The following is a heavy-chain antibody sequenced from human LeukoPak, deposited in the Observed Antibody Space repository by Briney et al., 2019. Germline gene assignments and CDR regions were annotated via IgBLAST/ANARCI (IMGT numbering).Heavy chain of an antibody. CDR3: ARGLGVHLSDILDY. V-gene: IGHV3-74*01. J-gene: IGHJ4*02. CDR1: GFTFSNNW. Sequence: GGSLRLSCAASGFTFSNNWMHWVRQVPGKWLVWVSRINSDGSVTSYADSVRGRFTISRDNAKNTVYLQLNSLRAEDTAVYFCARGLGVHLSDILDYWGQGTLVTVSS. D-gene: IGHD3-16*01. CDR2: INSDGSVT.